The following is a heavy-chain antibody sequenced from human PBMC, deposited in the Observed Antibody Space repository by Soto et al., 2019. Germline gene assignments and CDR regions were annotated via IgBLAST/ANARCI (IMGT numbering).Heavy chain of an antibody. D-gene: IGHD3-3*01. V-gene: IGHV3-73*01. CDR1: GFTFSGSA. J-gene: IGHJ6*03. CDR2: IRSKANSYAT. CDR3: TRETDFWSGYYRPSDYYYMDV. Sequence: GGSLRLSCAASGFTFSGSAMHWVRQASGKGLEWVGRIRSKANSYATAYAASVKGRFTISRDDSKNTAYLQMNSLKTEDTAVYYCTRETDFWSGYYRPSDYYYMDVWGKGTTVT.